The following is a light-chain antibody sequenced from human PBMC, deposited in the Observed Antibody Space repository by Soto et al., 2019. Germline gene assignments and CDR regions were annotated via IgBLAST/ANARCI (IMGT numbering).Light chain of an antibody. J-gene: IGLJ1*01. CDR1: SSDIGGYNY. CDR3: TSYTSSSTSYV. V-gene: IGLV2-14*01. CDR2: DVS. Sequence: QSALTQPASVSGSPGQSITISCTGTSSDIGGYNYVSWYQQHPGTAPKLMIYDVSNRPSGVSNRFSGSNSGNTASLTISGLQAEDEAYYYYTSYTSSSTSYVFGAGTKLTVL.